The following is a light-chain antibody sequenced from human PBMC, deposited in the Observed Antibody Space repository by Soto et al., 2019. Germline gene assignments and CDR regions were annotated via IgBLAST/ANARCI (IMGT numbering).Light chain of an antibody. CDR1: QTINNW. V-gene: IGKV1-5*03. J-gene: IGKJ1*01. CDR2: KTS. CDR3: QQYNTYPWT. Sequence: DVQMTQSPSTLSASVGDRVTITCRASQTINNWLAWYQQRQGKAPTFLIYKTSTLETGVPSRFSGSGSGTEFTLTISSLQPEDFAIYYCQQYNTYPWTFGQGTRVES.